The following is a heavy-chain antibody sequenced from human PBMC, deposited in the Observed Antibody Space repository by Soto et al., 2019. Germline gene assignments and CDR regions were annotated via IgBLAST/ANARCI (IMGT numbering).Heavy chain of an antibody. Sequence: QVQLVESGGGVVQPGRSLRLSCAASGFTFSSYAMHWVRQAPGKGLEWVAVISYDGSNKYYADSVKGRFTISRDNSKNTLYLQMNSLRAEDTAVYYCARDSVDYDFWSGYSNYYYGMDVWGQGTTVTVSS. CDR2: ISYDGSNK. CDR3: ARDSVDYDFWSGYSNYYYGMDV. V-gene: IGHV3-30-3*01. D-gene: IGHD3-3*01. CDR1: GFTFSSYA. J-gene: IGHJ6*02.